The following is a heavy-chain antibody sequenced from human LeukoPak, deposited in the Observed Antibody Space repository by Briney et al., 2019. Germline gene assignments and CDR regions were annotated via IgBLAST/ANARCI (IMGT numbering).Heavy chain of an antibody. CDR1: GLTFSGSG. CDR2: IQYDGSPK. Sequence: GGSLRLSCVMSGLTFSGSGMHWVRQAPGKGLEWVTFIQYDGSPKYYADSVKGRFTISRDNAKNSLYLQMNSLRVEDTAVYYCARDLTPLVRSDFWGQGTLVTVSS. J-gene: IGHJ4*02. CDR3: ARDLTPLVRSDF. D-gene: IGHD3-10*01. V-gene: IGHV3-30*02.